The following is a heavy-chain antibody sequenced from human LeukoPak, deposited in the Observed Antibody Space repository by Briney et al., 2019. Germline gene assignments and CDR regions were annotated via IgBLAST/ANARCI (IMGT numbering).Heavy chain of an antibody. CDR2: INPSGGST. D-gene: IGHD2-15*01. CDR3: AGDPPWVQGGAFDI. V-gene: IGHV1-46*01. CDR1: GYTFTRYY. J-gene: IGHJ3*02. Sequence: GSSVKVSCKASGYTFTRYYIHWVRQAPGQGLEWMGIINPSGGSTSYAQKFQGRVTMTSDMATSTVYMELSILRSEGTAVYYFAGDPPWVQGGAFDIWGQGTMVTVSS.